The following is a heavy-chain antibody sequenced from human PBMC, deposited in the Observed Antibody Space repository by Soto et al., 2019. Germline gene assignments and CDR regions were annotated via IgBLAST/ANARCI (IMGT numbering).Heavy chain of an antibody. CDR3: AAETKSYFYGMDV. Sequence: GGSLRLSCAASGLTFSSCAMHWVRQAPGKGLEWVALISYDGSNKYYVDSVKGRFTISRDNSKNTLDLQMNSLREEDTAVYYCAAETKSYFYGMDVWGQGTTVTVSS. J-gene: IGHJ6*02. V-gene: IGHV3-30*03. CDR2: ISYDGSNK. CDR1: GLTFSSCA.